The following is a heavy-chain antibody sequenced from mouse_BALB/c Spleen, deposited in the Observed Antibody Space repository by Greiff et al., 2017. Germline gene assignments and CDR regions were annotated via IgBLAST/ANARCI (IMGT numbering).Heavy chain of an antibody. Sequence: QVQLKESGPGLVAPSQSLSITCTVSGFSLTSYDISWIRQPPGKGLEWLGVIWTGGGTNYNSAFMSRLSISKDNSKSQVFLKMNSLQTDDTAIYYCVRDTTTVVARAMDYWGQGTSVTVSS. J-gene: IGHJ4*01. D-gene: IGHD1-1*01. CDR3: VRDTTTVVARAMDY. V-gene: IGHV2-9-2*01. CDR1: GFSLTSYD. CDR2: IWTGGGT.